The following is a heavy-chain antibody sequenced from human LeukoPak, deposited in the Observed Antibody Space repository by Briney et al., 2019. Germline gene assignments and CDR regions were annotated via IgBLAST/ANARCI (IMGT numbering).Heavy chain of an antibody. J-gene: IGHJ4*02. CDR2: ISGGGGST. Sequence: GGSLRLSCAASGLTFSSYAMGWVRQAPGKGLEWVSTISGGGGSTYYADSVKGRFTISRDNSKNTLYLQVNSLRAEDTAVYYCAKGGKWDVTPFDYWGQGTLVTVSS. D-gene: IGHD1-26*01. V-gene: IGHV3-23*01. CDR3: AKGGKWDVTPFDY. CDR1: GLTFSSYA.